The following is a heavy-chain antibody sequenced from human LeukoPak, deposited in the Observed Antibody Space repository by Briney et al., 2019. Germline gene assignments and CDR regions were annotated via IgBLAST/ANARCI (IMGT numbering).Heavy chain of an antibody. D-gene: IGHD6-19*01. CDR1: GGSISSGSYY. Sequence: PSETLSLTCTVSGGSISSGSYYWSWIRQPAGKGLERIGRIYTSGSTNYNPSLKGRVTISVDTSKNQFSLKLSSVTAADTAVYYCARVIAVAGSNWFDPWGQGTLVTVSS. V-gene: IGHV4-61*02. CDR3: ARVIAVAGSNWFDP. CDR2: IYTSGST. J-gene: IGHJ5*02.